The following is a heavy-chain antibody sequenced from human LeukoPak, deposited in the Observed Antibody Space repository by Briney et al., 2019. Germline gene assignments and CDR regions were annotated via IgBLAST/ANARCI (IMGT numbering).Heavy chain of an antibody. D-gene: IGHD5-24*01. Sequence: GGSLRLSCAASGFTFSSYGMHWVRQAPGMGLEWVAVISYDGSNKYYADSVKGRFTISRDNSKNTLYLQMNSLRAEDTAVYYCAKEGRWLQIDYWGQGTLVTVSS. V-gene: IGHV3-30*18. J-gene: IGHJ4*02. CDR1: GFTFSSYG. CDR2: ISYDGSNK. CDR3: AKEGRWLQIDY.